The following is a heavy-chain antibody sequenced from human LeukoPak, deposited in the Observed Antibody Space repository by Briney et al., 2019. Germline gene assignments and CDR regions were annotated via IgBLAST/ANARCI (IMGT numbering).Heavy chain of an antibody. CDR1: GGSISGYY. D-gene: IGHD6-13*01. V-gene: IGHV4-4*07. J-gene: IGHJ4*02. Sequence: PSETLSLTCTVSGGSISGYYWSWIRQPAGQGLEWIGRIYTNGDTRYNPSLKSRVTMSVDTSKNQLSLKLRPVTAAQTAVYYFSRAAGAAGGQYFAYWGQGTLVTVSS. CDR3: SRAAGAAGGQYFAY. CDR2: IYTNGDT.